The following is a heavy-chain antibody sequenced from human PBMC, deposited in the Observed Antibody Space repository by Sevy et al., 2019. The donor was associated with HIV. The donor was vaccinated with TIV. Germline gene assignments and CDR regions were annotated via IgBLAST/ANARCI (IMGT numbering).Heavy chain of an antibody. D-gene: IGHD4-17*01. Sequence: GGSLRLSCAASGFTFDDYAMHWVRQAPGKGLEWVSGISWNSGSIGYADSVKGRFTISGDNAKNSLYLQMNSLRAEDTALYYCAKAATVTTVRFDYWGQGTLVTVSS. V-gene: IGHV3-9*01. CDR2: ISWNSGSI. CDR1: GFTFDDYA. CDR3: AKAATVTTVRFDY. J-gene: IGHJ4*02.